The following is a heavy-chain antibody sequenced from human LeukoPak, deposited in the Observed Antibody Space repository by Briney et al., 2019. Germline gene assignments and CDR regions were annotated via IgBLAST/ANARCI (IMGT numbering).Heavy chain of an antibody. V-gene: IGHV3-21*01. Sequence: GGSLRLSCAASGFTVSSNYMSWVRQAPGKGLEWVSSISSSSSYIYYADSVKGRFTISRDNAKNSLYLQMNSLRAEDTAVYYCARGRYDFWSGYYTFDYWGQGTLVTVSS. CDR3: ARGRYDFWSGYYTFDY. CDR1: GFTVSSNY. CDR2: ISSSSSYI. D-gene: IGHD3-3*01. J-gene: IGHJ4*02.